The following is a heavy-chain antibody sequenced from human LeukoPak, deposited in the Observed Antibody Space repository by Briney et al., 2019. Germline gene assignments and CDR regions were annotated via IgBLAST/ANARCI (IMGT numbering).Heavy chain of an antibody. J-gene: IGHJ4*02. CDR3: AKGAVYCTGTGCYFFDY. CDR2: ISYDGSDK. D-gene: IGHD2-15*01. CDR1: GFTFSSYG. Sequence: PGGSLRLSCAASGFTFSSYGMHWVRQAPGKGLEWVAVISYDGSDKYYADSVKGRFTISRDNSKNTLYLQMISLRTEDTGVYYCAKGAVYCTGTGCYFFDYWGQGTLVTVSS. V-gene: IGHV3-30*18.